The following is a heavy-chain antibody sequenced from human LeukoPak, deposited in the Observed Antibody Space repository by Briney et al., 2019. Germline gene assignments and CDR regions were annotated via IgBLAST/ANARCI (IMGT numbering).Heavy chain of an antibody. J-gene: IGHJ4*02. CDR3: AKDITEARDYFDS. CDR1: GFTFSSYA. V-gene: IGHV3-23*01. CDR2: ISGNGGST. Sequence: GGSLRLSCAASGFTFSSYAMSWVRQAPGKGLEWVSAISGNGGSTYYADSVKGRFTISRDNSKNTLSLQMNSLRAEDTAVYYCAKDITEARDYFDSCGQGTLVTVSS.